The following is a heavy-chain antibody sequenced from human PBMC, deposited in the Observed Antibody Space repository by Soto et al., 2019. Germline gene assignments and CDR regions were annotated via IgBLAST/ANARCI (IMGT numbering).Heavy chain of an antibody. V-gene: IGHV3-53*01. CDR1: GFTVTSNY. Sequence: PGGSLRLSCAASGFTVTSNYMSWVRQAPGKGLEWVSVVYSGGSTYYADSVKGRFAISRDNSKNTLYLQMNSLRAEDTAVYYCARIIYYDSTSPMYYFDYWGQGTRVTVSS. D-gene: IGHD3-22*01. CDR3: ARIIYYDSTSPMYYFDY. J-gene: IGHJ4*02. CDR2: VYSGGST.